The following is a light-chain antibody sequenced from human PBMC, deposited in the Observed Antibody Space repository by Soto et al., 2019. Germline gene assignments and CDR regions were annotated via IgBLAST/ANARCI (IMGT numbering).Light chain of an antibody. CDR2: GAS. CDR1: QSVSSN. CDR3: QQYNTWPRT. J-gene: IGKJ1*01. V-gene: IGKV3-15*01. Sequence: EIVLTQSPGALYLSPGERATLSCRASQSVSSNYLAWYQQKRGQAPRLLIYGASTRATAVPARFTASGSGTEFTLTISSLQSEDFAVYYCQQYNTWPRTFGQGTKVDNK.